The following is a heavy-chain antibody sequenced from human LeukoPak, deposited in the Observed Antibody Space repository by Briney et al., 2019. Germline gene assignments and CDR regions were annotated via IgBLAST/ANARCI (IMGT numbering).Heavy chain of an antibody. D-gene: IGHD1-7*01. CDR3: AREGMGTTFSAWFEP. J-gene: IGHJ5*02. CDR1: GFTFSNYG. V-gene: IGHV3-30*03. Sequence: GGSLRLSCAASGFTFSNYGMHWVRQAPGKGLEWVAVVSSDGSIDYYADSLRGRFTVSRDNSKNTMFLQFNTLRPDDTAVYYCAREGMGTTFSAWFEPWGQGTLVTVSS. CDR2: VSSDGSID.